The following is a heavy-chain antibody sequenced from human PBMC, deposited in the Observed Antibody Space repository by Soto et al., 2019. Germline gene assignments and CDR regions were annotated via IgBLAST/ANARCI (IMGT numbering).Heavy chain of an antibody. CDR3: AKDIGLRFLEWLLPHAFDI. V-gene: IGHV3-23*01. J-gene: IGHJ3*02. D-gene: IGHD3-3*01. CDR1: GFTFSSYA. CDR2: ISGSGGST. Sequence: GGSLRLSCAASGFTFSSYAMSWVRQAPGKGLEWVSAISGSGGSTYYADSVKGRFTISRDNSKNTLYLQMNSLRAEDTAVYYSAKDIGLRFLEWLLPHAFDIWGQGTMVTVSS.